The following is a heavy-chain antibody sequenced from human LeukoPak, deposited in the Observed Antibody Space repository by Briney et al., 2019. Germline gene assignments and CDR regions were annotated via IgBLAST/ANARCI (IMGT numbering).Heavy chain of an antibody. CDR2: IYYSGTT. Sequence: SETLSLTCTVSGGSISSSSYYWGWIRQPPGKGLEWIGSIYYSGTTYYNASLKSRVTISVDTSKNQFSLKLSSVTAADTAVYYCARDGRSPASTWFGGNWFDPWGQGTLVTVSS. J-gene: IGHJ5*02. CDR3: ARDGRSPASTWFGGNWFDP. V-gene: IGHV4-39*07. D-gene: IGHD3-10*01. CDR1: GGSISSSSYY.